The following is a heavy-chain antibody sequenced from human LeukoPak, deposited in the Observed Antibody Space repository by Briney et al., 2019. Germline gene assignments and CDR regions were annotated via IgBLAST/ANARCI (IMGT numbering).Heavy chain of an antibody. V-gene: IGHV4-34*01. Sequence: SETLSLTCAVYGGSFSGYYWSWIRQPPGKGLEWIAEINHSGSTNYNPSLKSRVTISVDTSKNQFSLKLSSVTAADTAVYYCARGPTGYYDFWSGYFRFDYWGQGTLVTVSS. CDR3: ARGPTGYYDFWSGYFRFDY. D-gene: IGHD3-3*01. J-gene: IGHJ4*02. CDR1: GGSFSGYY. CDR2: INHSGST.